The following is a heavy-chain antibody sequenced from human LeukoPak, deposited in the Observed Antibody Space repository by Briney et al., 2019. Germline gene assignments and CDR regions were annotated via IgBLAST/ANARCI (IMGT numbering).Heavy chain of an antibody. CDR3: ARTPGDYDDY. V-gene: IGHV3-11*04. D-gene: IGHD2-15*01. J-gene: IGHJ4*02. Sequence: PGGSLRLSCVASGFDFSPYWMSWVRQAPGKGLEWVSYISNTGSTISYADSVRGRFTISRDNAKNSLYLQMNSLRAEDTALYYCARTPGDYDDYWGQGTLVTVSS. CDR1: GFDFSPYW. CDR2: ISNTGSTI.